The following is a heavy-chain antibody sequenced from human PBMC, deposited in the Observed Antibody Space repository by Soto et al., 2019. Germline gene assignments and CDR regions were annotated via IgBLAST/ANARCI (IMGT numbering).Heavy chain of an antibody. CDR1: GFTFDDYA. CDR3: AKDRSVFYGRYFYYMDV. D-gene: IGHD4-17*01. Sequence: EVQLVESGGDLVQPGRSLRLSCAASGFTFDDYAMHWVRQAPGKGLEWVSGISWNSGNIDYADSVKGRLTISRDNAKNSLYRQMNSLRAEDTALYYCAKDRSVFYGRYFYYMDVWGKGTTVTVSS. J-gene: IGHJ6*03. V-gene: IGHV3-9*01. CDR2: ISWNSGNI.